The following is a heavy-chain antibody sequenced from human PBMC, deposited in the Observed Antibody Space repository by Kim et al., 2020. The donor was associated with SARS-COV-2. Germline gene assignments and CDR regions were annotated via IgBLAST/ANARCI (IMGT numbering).Heavy chain of an antibody. Sequence: SETLSLTCTVSGGSITSYYWSWIRQPAGKGLEWIGRIYTSGSTNYNPSLKSRVTMSVDTSKNQFSLKLSSVTAADTAVYYCAREEVDCSSTSCFYYYYYMDVWGKGTTVTVSS. CDR3: AREEVDCSSTSCFYYYYYMDV. J-gene: IGHJ6*03. V-gene: IGHV4-4*07. D-gene: IGHD2-2*01. CDR2: IYTSGST. CDR1: GGSITSYY.